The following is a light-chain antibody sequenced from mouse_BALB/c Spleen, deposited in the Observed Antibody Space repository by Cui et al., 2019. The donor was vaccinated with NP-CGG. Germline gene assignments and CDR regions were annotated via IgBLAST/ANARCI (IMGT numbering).Light chain of an antibody. Sequence: QAVVTQESALTTSPGETVTITCRSSTGAVTTSNYANWVQEKPDHLFTGLIGGTNNRAPGVPARSSGSLIGDKAALTITGAQTEDEAIYFCALWYSNHWVFGGGTKLTVL. V-gene: IGLV1*01. J-gene: IGLJ1*01. CDR1: TGAVTTSNY. CDR2: GTN. CDR3: ALWYSNHWV.